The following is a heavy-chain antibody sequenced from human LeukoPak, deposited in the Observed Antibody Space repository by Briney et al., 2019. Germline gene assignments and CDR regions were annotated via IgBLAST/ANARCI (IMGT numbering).Heavy chain of an antibody. D-gene: IGHD6-13*01. J-gene: IGHJ4*02. Sequence: SETLSLTCAVYGGSFSGYYWSWIRQPPGKGLEWIGEINHSGSTNYNPSLKSRVTISVDTSKNQLSLKLSSVTAADTAVYYCARARGPAWATAGSGGPPDYLDYWGQGTLVTVSS. CDR2: INHSGST. CDR1: GGSFSGYY. CDR3: ARARGPAWATAGSGGPPDYLDY. V-gene: IGHV4-34*01.